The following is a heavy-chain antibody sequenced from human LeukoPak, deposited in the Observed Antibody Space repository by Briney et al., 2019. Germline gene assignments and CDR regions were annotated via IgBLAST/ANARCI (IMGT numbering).Heavy chain of an antibody. CDR1: GFTFSSYA. D-gene: IGHD1-7*01. J-gene: IGHJ6*02. CDR2: ISYDGSNK. CDR3: ARDRRYDTGTTGGMDV. V-gene: IGHV3-30-3*01. Sequence: GGSLRLSCAASGFTFSSYAMHWVRQAPGKGLEWVAVISYDGSNKYYADSVKGRFTISRDNSKNTLYLQMNSLRAEDTAVYYCARDRRYDTGTTGGMDVWGQGTTVTVSS.